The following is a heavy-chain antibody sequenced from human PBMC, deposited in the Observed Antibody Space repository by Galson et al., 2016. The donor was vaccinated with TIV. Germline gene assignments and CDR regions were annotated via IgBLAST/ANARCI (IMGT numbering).Heavy chain of an antibody. J-gene: IGHJ4*02. Sequence: QSGAEVKKPGESLKISCQASGYNFSLYWIGWVRQTPGKGLEWLGVIYPGDSDTRYSPPFKGQVTISADKSSNTAFLQWRSLKASDTGTYYCPRADYDNSGCWGPGTLVIVS. V-gene: IGHV5-51*01. CDR3: PRADYDNSGC. CDR2: IYPGDSDT. D-gene: IGHD3-22*01. CDR1: GYNFSLYW.